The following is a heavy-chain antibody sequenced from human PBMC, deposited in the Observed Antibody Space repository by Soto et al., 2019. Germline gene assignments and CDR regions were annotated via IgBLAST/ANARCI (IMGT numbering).Heavy chain of an antibody. V-gene: IGHV4-31*03. J-gene: IGHJ6*02. CDR2: IYYSGTT. CDR3: ARAPTLNYDILTGYYIRLKGVDV. D-gene: IGHD3-9*01. Sequence: PSETLSLTCTVSGGSIDSDGSYWSWIRQSPGEGLEWLGYIYYSGTTYYNPSLKSRVSISLDTSKNQFSLKLSSVTAADTAIYYCARAPTLNYDILTGYYIRLKGVDVWGQGTTVTVSS. CDR1: GGSIDSDGSY.